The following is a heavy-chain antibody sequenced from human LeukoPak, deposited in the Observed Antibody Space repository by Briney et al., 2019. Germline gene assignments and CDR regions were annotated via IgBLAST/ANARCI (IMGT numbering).Heavy chain of an antibody. Sequence: GGSLRLSCAASGFTLSSYATSWVRQAPGKGLEWVSSISASGADTYYADSVKGRFTISRDTSKNTVYLQMNSLRDEDTAVYYCAKQLDSGNYYPTGDDYWGQGTLVTVS. V-gene: IGHV3-23*01. D-gene: IGHD3-10*01. CDR2: ISASGADT. CDR1: GFTLSSYA. J-gene: IGHJ4*02. CDR3: AKQLDSGNYYPTGDDY.